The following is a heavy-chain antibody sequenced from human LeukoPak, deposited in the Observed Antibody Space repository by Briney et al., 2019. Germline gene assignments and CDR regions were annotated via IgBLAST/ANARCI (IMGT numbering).Heavy chain of an antibody. CDR1: GFTFSIYA. Sequence: GGSLRLSCAASGFTFSIYAMSWVRQAPGKGPEWVSAISGSGGSTYYADSVKGRFTISRDNSKNTLYLQMNSLRAEDTAVYYCAKDLTQVAGTTAGDYWGQGTLVTVSS. D-gene: IGHD6-19*01. J-gene: IGHJ4*02. CDR3: AKDLTQVAGTTAGDY. V-gene: IGHV3-23*01. CDR2: ISGSGGST.